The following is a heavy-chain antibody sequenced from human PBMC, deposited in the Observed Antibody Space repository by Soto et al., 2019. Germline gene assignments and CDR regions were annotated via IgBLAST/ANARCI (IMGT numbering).Heavy chain of an antibody. CDR2: ISSSSSYI. D-gene: IGHD6-19*01. CDR1: GFTFSSYS. J-gene: IGHJ4*02. V-gene: IGHV3-21*01. Sequence: PGGSLRLSCAASGFTFSSYSMNWVRQAPGKGLEWVSSISSSSSYIYYADSVKGRLTISRDNAKNSLYLQMNSLRAEDTAVYYCARAWLTSFDYWGQGTLVTVSS. CDR3: ARAWLTSFDY.